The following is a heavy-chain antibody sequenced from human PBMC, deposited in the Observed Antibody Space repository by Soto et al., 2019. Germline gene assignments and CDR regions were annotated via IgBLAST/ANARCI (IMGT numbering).Heavy chain of an antibody. D-gene: IGHD6-19*01. J-gene: IGHJ6*02. CDR2: IYYSGST. CDR3: RGWYYYYYGMDV. CDR1: GGSISSSSYY. Sequence: SETLSLTCTVSGGSISSSSYYWGWIRQPPGKGLEWIGSIYYSGSTYYNPSLKSRVTISVDTSKNQFSLKLSSVTAADTAVYYCRGWYYYYYGMDVWGQGTTVTVSS. V-gene: IGHV4-39*01.